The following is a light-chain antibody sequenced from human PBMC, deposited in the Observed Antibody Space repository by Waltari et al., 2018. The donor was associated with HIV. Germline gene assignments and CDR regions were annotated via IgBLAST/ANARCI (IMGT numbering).Light chain of an antibody. CDR1: KNNVGFQG. CDR3: SSWDTRLNGWV. CDR2: RGN. J-gene: IGLJ3*02. V-gene: IGLV10-54*04. Sequence: QAGLTQSPSVSKALGQTATLTCTGDKNNVGFQGAAWLKHHQGHPPKLLSYRGNNRPSGVPGRFSASTSGKTASRNITGLQADDEADYFCSSWDTRLNGWVFGGGTHLTVL.